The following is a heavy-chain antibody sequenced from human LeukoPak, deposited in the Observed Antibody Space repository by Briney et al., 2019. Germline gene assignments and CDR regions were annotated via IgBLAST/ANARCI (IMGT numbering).Heavy chain of an antibody. J-gene: IGHJ4*02. CDR2: ILYDGSNK. Sequence: GGSLRLSCAVSGFTFSSNAMHWVRQAPGKGLEWVAAILYDGSNKYYADSVRGRFTISRDNSKNTLYLEMNSLRAEDTAVYYCARVSQFPGISSDYWGQGSLVTVSS. CDR3: ARVSQFPGISSDY. V-gene: IGHV3-30-3*01. CDR1: GFTFSSNA. D-gene: IGHD2-21*01.